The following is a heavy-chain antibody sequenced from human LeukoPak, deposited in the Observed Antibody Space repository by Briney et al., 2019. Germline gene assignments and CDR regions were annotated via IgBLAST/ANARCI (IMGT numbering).Heavy chain of an antibody. J-gene: IGHJ4*02. Sequence: SETLSLTCTVSGGSISSGGSYWSWIRQPAGKGLEWIGRIYTSGSTDYNPSLKSRVTMSVDTSKNQFSLKLSSVTAADTAVYYCARLNTIAAAGTVDYWGQGTLVTVSS. CDR2: IYTSGST. CDR1: GGSISSGGSY. CDR3: ARLNTIAAAGTVDY. D-gene: IGHD6-13*01. V-gene: IGHV4-61*02.